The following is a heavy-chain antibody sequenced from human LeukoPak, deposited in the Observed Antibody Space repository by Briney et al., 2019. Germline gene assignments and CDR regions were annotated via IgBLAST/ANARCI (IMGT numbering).Heavy chain of an antibody. CDR2: IYPGASTT. CDR3: VRGGADMATPIDY. Sequence: GESLKISCKGSGYSFATYWIGWVRQLSGKGLEGSRVIYPGASTTRYRPSFQGQVPLPADKSLSTAYLQWSSLKASDPAMYYCVRGGADMATPIDYWGQGTLVTVPS. CDR1: GYSFATYW. D-gene: IGHD5-24*01. V-gene: IGHV5-51*01. J-gene: IGHJ4*02.